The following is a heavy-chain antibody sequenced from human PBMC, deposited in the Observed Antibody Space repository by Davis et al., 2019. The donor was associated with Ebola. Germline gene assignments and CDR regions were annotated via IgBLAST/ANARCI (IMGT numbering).Heavy chain of an antibody. D-gene: IGHD4-23*01. CDR3: AREGGGGNEGYFDY. V-gene: IGHV3-66*01. CDR2: IYSGGST. Sequence: PGGSLRLSCAASGFTVSSNYMSWVRQAPGKGLEWVSVIYSGGSTYYADSVKGRFTISRDNSKNTLYLQMNSLRAEDTAVYYCAREGGGGNEGYFDYWGQGTLVTVSS. J-gene: IGHJ4*02. CDR1: GFTVSSNY.